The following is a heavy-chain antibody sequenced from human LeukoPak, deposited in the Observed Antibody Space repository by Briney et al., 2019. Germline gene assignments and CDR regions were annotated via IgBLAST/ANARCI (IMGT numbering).Heavy chain of an antibody. V-gene: IGHV4-34*01. CDR1: GGSFSGYY. Sequence: PSETLSLTCAVYGGSFSGYYWSWIRQPPGKGLEWIGEINHSGSTNYNPSLKSRVTISVDTSKNQFSLKLSSVTAADTAVYYCARGGRNVVVPAATYNWFDHWGQGTLVTVSS. D-gene: IGHD2-2*01. CDR2: INHSGST. CDR3: ARGGRNVVVPAATYNWFDH. J-gene: IGHJ5*02.